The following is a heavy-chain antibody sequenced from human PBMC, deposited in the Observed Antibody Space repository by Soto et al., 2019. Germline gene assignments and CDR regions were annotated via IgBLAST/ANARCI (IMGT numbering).Heavy chain of an antibody. V-gene: IGHV4-59*02. J-gene: IGHJ4*02. CDR1: VGSVKTYY. D-gene: IGHD3-22*01. Sequence: SETLYLACTVSVGSVKTYYWSWIRQAPGRGLEWIGYIYESGTTNSNPSLKSRVAISVDTSKNQFSLNLSSVTAADTAVYYCAGSITYYHDTSRYLSFDYWGPGTQVTVSS. CDR2: IYESGTT. CDR3: AGSITYYHDTSRYLSFDY.